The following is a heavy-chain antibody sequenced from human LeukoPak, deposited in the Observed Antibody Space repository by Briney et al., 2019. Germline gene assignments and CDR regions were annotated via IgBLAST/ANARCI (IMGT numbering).Heavy chain of an antibody. Sequence: PGRSLRLSCAASGFTFSNYGMHWVRQAPGKGLEWVALISYDGSNKYYADSVKGRFTISRDNSKNTLYLQMNSLRVEDTAVYYCATGRWLRLFDYWGQGTLVTVSS. CDR1: GFTFSNYG. V-gene: IGHV3-30*03. CDR3: ATGRWLRLFDY. CDR2: ISYDGSNK. J-gene: IGHJ4*02. D-gene: IGHD5-24*01.